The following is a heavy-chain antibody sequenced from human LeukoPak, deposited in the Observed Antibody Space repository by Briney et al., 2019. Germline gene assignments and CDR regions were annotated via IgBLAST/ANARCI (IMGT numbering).Heavy chain of an antibody. CDR3: ARGGSSLVF. Sequence: ASVKVSCKASGYSFTDYYMHWVRQAPGQGLEWMGWIHPNSGGTNYAQKFQGRVTMTTDTSISTAYMELSRLTSDDTAVFYCARGGSSLVFRGQGTLVTVSS. CDR2: IHPNSGGT. V-gene: IGHV1-2*02. CDR1: GYSFTDYY. D-gene: IGHD6-13*01. J-gene: IGHJ4*02.